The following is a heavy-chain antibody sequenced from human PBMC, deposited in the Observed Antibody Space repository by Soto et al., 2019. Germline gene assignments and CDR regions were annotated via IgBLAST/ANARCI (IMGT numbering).Heavy chain of an antibody. Sequence: PGGSLRLSCTGSGFTFGDYAMSWFRQAPGKGLEWVGFIRSKPYGVTAEYADSVKGRFTISRDNSKNTLYLQMNSLRAEDTAVYYCSRDFVHGDHPEYFQHWGQGTLVTVSS. CDR3: SRDFVHGDHPEYFQH. D-gene: IGHD4-17*01. CDR2: IRSKPYGVTA. CDR1: GFTFGDYA. V-gene: IGHV3-49*03. J-gene: IGHJ1*01.